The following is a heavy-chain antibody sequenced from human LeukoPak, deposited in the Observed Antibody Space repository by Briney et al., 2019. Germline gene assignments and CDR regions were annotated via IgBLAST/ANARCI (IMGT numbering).Heavy chain of an antibody. CDR1: GGSISSGGYS. Sequence: PSQTLFLTCAVSGGSISSGGYSWSWIRQPPGKGLEWIGEINHSGSTNYNPSLKSRVTISVDTSKNQFSLKLSSVTAADTAVYYCARTPLFTIFGVVIIRYYFDYWGQGTLVTVSS. V-gene: IGHV4-30-2*01. CDR3: ARTPLFTIFGVVIIRYYFDY. J-gene: IGHJ4*02. D-gene: IGHD3-3*01. CDR2: INHSGST.